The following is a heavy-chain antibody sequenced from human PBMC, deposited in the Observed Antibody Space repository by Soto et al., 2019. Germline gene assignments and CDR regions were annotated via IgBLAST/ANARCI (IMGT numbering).Heavy chain of an antibody. V-gene: IGHV3-21*06. CDR2: ISGSGSDI. D-gene: IGHD3-3*01. Sequence: PGVSLRLSCAASGFTFSNYNMVWVRQAPGKGLEWVSSISGSGSDIYYADSLKGRVSISRDNAKNTAYLQMDSLRADDTAVYFCAREPYVYDLFSSELDVWGQGTTVTVS. CDR3: AREPYVYDLFSSELDV. J-gene: IGHJ6*02. CDR1: GFTFSNYN.